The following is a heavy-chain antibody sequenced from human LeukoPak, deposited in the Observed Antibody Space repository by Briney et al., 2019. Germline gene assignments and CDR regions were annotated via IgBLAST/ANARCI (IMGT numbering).Heavy chain of an antibody. V-gene: IGHV4-31*03. CDR2: IYYSGST. D-gene: IGHD3-16*02. Sequence: PSETLSLTCTVSGGSISSGAYYWSWIRQHPGKGLEWIGYIYYSGSTYYNPSLKSRVTISVDTSNNQSSLKLNSVTAADTAVYYCASSTAADYDYVWGSYRTYNWFDPWGQGTLVTVSS. CDR3: ASSTAADYDYVWGSYRTYNWFDP. J-gene: IGHJ5*02. CDR1: GGSISSGAYY.